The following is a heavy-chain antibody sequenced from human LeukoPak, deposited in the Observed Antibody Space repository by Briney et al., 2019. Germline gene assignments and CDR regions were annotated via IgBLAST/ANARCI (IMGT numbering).Heavy chain of an antibody. CDR3: ASLVGAEEVDY. Sequence: ASVKVSCKASGYTFTTYYMHWVRQAPGQGLEWMGIINPSGGSTSYAQKFQGRVTMTRDTSTSTVYMELSSLRSEDTAVYYRASLVGAEEVDYWGQGTLVTVSS. J-gene: IGHJ4*02. D-gene: IGHD1-26*01. CDR1: GYTFTTYY. V-gene: IGHV1-46*01. CDR2: INPSGGST.